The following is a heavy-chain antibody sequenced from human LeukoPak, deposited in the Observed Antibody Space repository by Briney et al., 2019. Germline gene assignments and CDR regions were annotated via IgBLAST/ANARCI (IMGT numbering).Heavy chain of an antibody. CDR2: ISSSGITI. J-gene: IGHJ4*02. CDR1: GFTFSSYE. D-gene: IGHD6-13*01. V-gene: IGHV3-48*03. CDR3: AKRGHYSINWYHYFDY. Sequence: GGSLRLSCAASGFTFSSYEMNWVRQAPGKGLEWVSYISSSGITIYNADSVKGRFTISRDNSKNTLFLQMNSLRPDDTAVYYCAKRGHYSINWYHYFDYWGQGTLVTVSS.